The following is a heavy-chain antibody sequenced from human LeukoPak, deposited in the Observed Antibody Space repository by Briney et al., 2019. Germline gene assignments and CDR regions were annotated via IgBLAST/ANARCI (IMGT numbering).Heavy chain of an antibody. V-gene: IGHV3-9*01. Sequence: GGSLRLSCAASGFTFDDYAMHWVRQAPGKGLEWVPGISWNSGSIGYADSVKGRFTISRDNAKNSLYLQMNSLRAEDTALYYCAKDMEYYYDSSGSDYWGQGTLVTVSS. CDR2: ISWNSGSI. CDR3: AKDMEYYYDSSGSDY. CDR1: GFTFDDYA. J-gene: IGHJ4*02. D-gene: IGHD3-22*01.